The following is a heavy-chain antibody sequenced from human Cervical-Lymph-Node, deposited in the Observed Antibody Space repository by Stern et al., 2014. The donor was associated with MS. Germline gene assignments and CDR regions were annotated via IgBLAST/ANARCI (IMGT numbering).Heavy chain of an antibody. V-gene: IGHV3-21*01. CDR1: GFTFSSYS. D-gene: IGHD6-13*01. CDR2: ISSSSSYI. CDR3: ARDLGYSSSWSYWYFDL. Sequence: EVQLVESGGGLVKPGGSLRLSCAASGFTFSSYSMNWVRQAPGKGLEWVSYISSSSSYIYYADSVKGRFTISRDNAKNSLYLQMNSLRAEDTAVYYCARDLGYSSSWSYWYFDLWGRGTLVTVSS. J-gene: IGHJ2*01.